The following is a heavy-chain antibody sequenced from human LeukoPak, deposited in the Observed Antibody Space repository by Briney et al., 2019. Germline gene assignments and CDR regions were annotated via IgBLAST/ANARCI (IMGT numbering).Heavy chain of an antibody. CDR3: ASSYAGYYGSGSPPGFDP. V-gene: IGHV1-69*04. J-gene: IGHJ5*02. D-gene: IGHD3-10*01. CDR2: IIPILGIA. CDR1: GGTFSSYA. Sequence: SVKVSCKASGGTFSSYAISWVRQAPGQGLEWMGRIIPILGIANYAQKFQGRVTITADKSTSTAYMELSSLRSEDTAVYYCASSYAGYYGSGSPPGFDPWGQGTLVTVSS.